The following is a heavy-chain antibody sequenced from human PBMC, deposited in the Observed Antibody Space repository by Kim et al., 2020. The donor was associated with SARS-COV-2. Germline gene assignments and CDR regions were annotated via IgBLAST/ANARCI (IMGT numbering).Heavy chain of an antibody. Sequence: GRLTISRDNTKNTLYLQVSSLRAEDTAVYYCARDRDYVWGSYRSLGTFDYWGQGTLVTVSS. J-gene: IGHJ4*02. V-gene: IGHV3-30*07. CDR3: ARDRDYVWGSYRSLGTFDY. D-gene: IGHD3-16*02.